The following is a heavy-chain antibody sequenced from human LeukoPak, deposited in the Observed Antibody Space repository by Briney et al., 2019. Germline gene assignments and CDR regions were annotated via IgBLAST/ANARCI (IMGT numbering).Heavy chain of an antibody. J-gene: IGHJ4*02. Sequence: GGSLRLSCAASGFTFSSYWMHWVRQAPGKGLVWVSRINSDGYSLSYADSVKGRFTISRDNTKNTPYLEMNSLRVEDTAVYYCARLGYSSSWYYFDYWGQGTLVTVSS. CDR2: INSDGYSL. D-gene: IGHD6-13*01. CDR3: ARLGYSSSWYYFDY. CDR1: GFTFSSYW. V-gene: IGHV3-74*01.